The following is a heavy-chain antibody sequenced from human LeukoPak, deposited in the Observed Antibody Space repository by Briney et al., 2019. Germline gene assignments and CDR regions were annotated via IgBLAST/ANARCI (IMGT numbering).Heavy chain of an antibody. Sequence: GGSLRLSCAASGFTVSNNYMSWVRQAPGKGLEWVSVIYTGGSTYYADSVKGRFTITRDNSKNTLYLQMNSLRAEDTAVYYCARVVGYCSGGSCYSIHFDLWGRGTLVTVSS. CDR1: GFTVSNNY. CDR3: ARVVGYCSGGSCYSIHFDL. D-gene: IGHD2-15*01. V-gene: IGHV3-53*01. CDR2: IYTGGST. J-gene: IGHJ2*01.